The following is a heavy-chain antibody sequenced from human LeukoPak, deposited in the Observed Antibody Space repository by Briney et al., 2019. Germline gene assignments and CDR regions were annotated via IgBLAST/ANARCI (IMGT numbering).Heavy chain of an antibody. CDR2: MNPKSGNT. Sequence: ASVKVSCKASGYTFTSYDINWVRQATGQGLEWMGWMNPKSGNTGYGQKFQGRVTMTRVTSITTAYMELRSLRSDDTAVYYCTKASLAFGTKYFDPWGQGTLVTVSS. V-gene: IGHV1-8*01. CDR3: TKASLAFGTKYFDP. CDR1: GYTFTSYD. J-gene: IGHJ5*02. D-gene: IGHD3-10*01.